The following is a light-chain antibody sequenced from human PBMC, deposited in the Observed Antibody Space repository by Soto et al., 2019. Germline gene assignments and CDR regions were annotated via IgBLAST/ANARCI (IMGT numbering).Light chain of an antibody. Sequence: QSVLTQPPSVSGATGQRVTISCTGSSSTIGAGYDVHWYQQLPGTAPKLLIYGNSNRPSGVPDRFSGSKSGTSASLAITGLQAEDEADYYCQYYDSSLSGSVVFGGGTKLTFL. CDR3: QYYDSSLSGSVV. CDR2: GNS. V-gene: IGLV1-40*01. J-gene: IGLJ2*01. CDR1: SSTIGAGYD.